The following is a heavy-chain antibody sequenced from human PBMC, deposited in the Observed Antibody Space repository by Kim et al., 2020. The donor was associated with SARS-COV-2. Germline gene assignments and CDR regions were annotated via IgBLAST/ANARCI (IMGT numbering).Heavy chain of an antibody. CDR1: GGSISSYY. D-gene: IGHD4-17*01. CDR2: IYYSGST. J-gene: IGHJ4*02. Sequence: SETLSLTCTVSGGSISSYYWSWIRQPPGKGLEWIGYIYYSGSTNYNPSLKSRVTISVDTSKNQFSLKLSSVTAADTAVYYCARTYGDYSLDYWGQGTLVTVSS. V-gene: IGHV4-59*01. CDR3: ARTYGDYSLDY.